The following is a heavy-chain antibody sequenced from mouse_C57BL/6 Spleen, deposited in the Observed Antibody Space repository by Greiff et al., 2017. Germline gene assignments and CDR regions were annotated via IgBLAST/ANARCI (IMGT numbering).Heavy chain of an antibody. CDR2: IDPEDGET. V-gene: IGHV14-2*01. Sequence: VQLKESGAELVKPGASVKLSCTASGFNIKDCYMHWVKQRTEQGLEWIGRIDPEDGETKYAPKFQGKATITADTSSNTAYLQLSSLTSEDTAVYYCALNFPYDGYYDYAMDYWGQGTSVTVSS. D-gene: IGHD2-3*01. J-gene: IGHJ4*01. CDR3: ALNFPYDGYYDYAMDY. CDR1: GFNIKDCY.